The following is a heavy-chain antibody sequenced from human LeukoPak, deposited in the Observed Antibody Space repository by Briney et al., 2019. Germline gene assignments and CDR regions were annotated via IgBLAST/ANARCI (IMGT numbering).Heavy chain of an antibody. D-gene: IGHD1-14*01. J-gene: IGHJ4*02. Sequence: GGSLRLSCAASGFTVITNDMTWVRQAPGMGLEWVSVLYSDGNTKYADSVQGRFTVSRDNSKNTLYLEMNSLSPDGTAVYYCARGVEPLAANTLAYWGQGTLVTVSS. CDR1: GFTVITND. CDR2: LYSDGNT. V-gene: IGHV3-53*01. CDR3: ARGVEPLAANTLAY.